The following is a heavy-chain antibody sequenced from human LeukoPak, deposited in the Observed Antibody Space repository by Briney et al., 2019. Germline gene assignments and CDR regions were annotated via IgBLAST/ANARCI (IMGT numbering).Heavy chain of an antibody. D-gene: IGHD5-24*01. CDR2: ISGSGGST. CDR3: ANNAERWLHSPLGY. J-gene: IGHJ4*02. Sequence: GGSLRLSCAASGFTFSSYAMSWVRQAPGKGLEWVSAISGSGGSTYYADSVKGRFTISRDNSKNTLYLQMNSLRAEDTAVYYCANNAERWLHSPLGYWGQGTLVTVSS. V-gene: IGHV3-23*01. CDR1: GFTFSSYA.